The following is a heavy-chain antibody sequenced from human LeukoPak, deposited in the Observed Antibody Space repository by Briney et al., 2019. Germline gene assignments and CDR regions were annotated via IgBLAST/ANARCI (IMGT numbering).Heavy chain of an antibody. CDR3: AELGITMIGGV. Sequence: PGGSLRLSCAASGFNFYSYAMHWVRQAPGKGLEWVAVISYDGSHKYYADSVKGRFTISRDNAKSSLYLQMNSLRAEDTAVYYCAELGITMIGGVWGKGTTVTISS. D-gene: IGHD3-10*02. CDR2: ISYDGSHK. J-gene: IGHJ6*04. V-gene: IGHV3-30*04. CDR1: GFNFYSYA.